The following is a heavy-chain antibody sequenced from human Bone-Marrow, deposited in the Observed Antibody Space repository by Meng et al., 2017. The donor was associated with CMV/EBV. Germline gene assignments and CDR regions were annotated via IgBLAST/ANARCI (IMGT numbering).Heavy chain of an antibody. J-gene: IGHJ4*02. D-gene: IGHD7-27*01. CDR3: ARDNNWGPDY. CDR1: GYTFTAHY. V-gene: IGHV1-2*02. CDR2: IHPHRGDT. Sequence: ASLKVSCKASGYTFTAHYFHWVRQAPGQGLEWMGWIHPHRGDTNYAQQFQGRVTLTRDTSINTGYMELTRLTSDDTAVYYCARDNNWGPDYWGQGTRVTVSS.